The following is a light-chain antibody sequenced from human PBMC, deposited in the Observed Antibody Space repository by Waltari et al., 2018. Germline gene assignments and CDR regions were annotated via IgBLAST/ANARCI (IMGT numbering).Light chain of an antibody. J-gene: IGLJ1*01. CDR3: SSYTSSSKV. CDR2: EVS. Sequence: QSALTQPASVSGSPGQSITISCTGPSSDVGGDNYVSWYQQHPGKAPKLMIYEVSNRPSGVSNRFSGSKSGNTASLTISGLQAEDEADYYCSSYTSSSKVFGTGTKVTVL. CDR1: SSDVGGDNY. V-gene: IGLV2-14*01.